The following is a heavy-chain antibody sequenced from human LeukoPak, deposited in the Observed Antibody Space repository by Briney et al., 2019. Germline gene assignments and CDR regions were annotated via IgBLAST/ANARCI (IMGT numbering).Heavy chain of an antibody. CDR1: GYAFTSYD. D-gene: IGHD2-15*01. J-gene: IGHJ4*02. Sequence: ASVKVSCKASGYAFTSYDINWVRQATGQGLEWMGYMNPNSGNTGSAQKFQGRVTMTRNTSISTAYMELSSLRSEDTAVYYCATELRHQDYWGQGTLVTVSS. CDR3: ATELRHQDY. CDR2: MNPNSGNT. V-gene: IGHV1-8*01.